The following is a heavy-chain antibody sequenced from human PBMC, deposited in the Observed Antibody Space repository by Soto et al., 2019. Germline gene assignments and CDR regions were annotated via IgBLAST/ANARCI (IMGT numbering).Heavy chain of an antibody. CDR2: IYNRGNT. J-gene: IGHJ4*02. D-gene: IGHD3-10*01. V-gene: IGHV4-4*02. CDR1: GGSISSSNW. CDR3: ASRWGEGRVGY. Sequence: QVQLQESGPGLVKPSGTLSLTCAVSGGSISSSNWWCWVRQPPGKGLEWIGEIYNRGNTNYNPSLKLGVTMAADKGRHQCSLKLSFVTAADTAVYYCASRWGEGRVGYWGQGTLVTVCS.